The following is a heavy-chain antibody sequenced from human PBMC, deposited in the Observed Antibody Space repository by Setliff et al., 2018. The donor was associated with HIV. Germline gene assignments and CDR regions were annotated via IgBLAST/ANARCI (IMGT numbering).Heavy chain of an antibody. V-gene: IGHV3-21*01. CDR1: GFILSDHH. CDR3: ARDAYGDSYFDY. J-gene: IGHJ4*02. Sequence: GGSLRLSCAASGFILSDHHMDWVRQAPGKGLEWVSSITSTSRYIDYADSLRGRFTISRDNARNSLYLHLRALGAEDTAIYYCARDAYGDSYFDYWGQGTLVTVSS. D-gene: IGHD4-17*01. CDR2: ITSTSRYI.